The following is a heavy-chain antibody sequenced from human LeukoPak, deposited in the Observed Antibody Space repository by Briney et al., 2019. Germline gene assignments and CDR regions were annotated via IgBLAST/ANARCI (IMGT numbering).Heavy chain of an antibody. V-gene: IGHV5-51*01. J-gene: IGHJ4*02. CDR2: IYPGDSDT. Sequence: GESLQISCKGSGYTFTNNWIGWVRPMPGKGLEWMGIIYPGDSDTRYRPSFQGQVTISVDKSISTAYLQWSSLKASDTAIYYCATPKDVFCGGDCFFSHWGQGTLVTVSS. D-gene: IGHD2-21*02. CDR1: GYTFTNNW. CDR3: ATPKDVFCGGDCFFSH.